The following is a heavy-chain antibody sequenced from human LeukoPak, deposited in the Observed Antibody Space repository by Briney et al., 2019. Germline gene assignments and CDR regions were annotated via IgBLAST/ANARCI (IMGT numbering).Heavy chain of an antibody. CDR1: GFTFSSYA. Sequence: GGSLRLSCAASGFTFSSYAMGWVRQAPGKGLEWVSVIYSGGSTYYADSVKGRFTISRDNAKNSLYLQMNSLRAEDTAVYYCARDELWSQAHDYWGQGTLVTVSS. V-gene: IGHV3-66*01. J-gene: IGHJ4*02. D-gene: IGHD2-21*01. CDR3: ARDELWSQAHDY. CDR2: IYSGGST.